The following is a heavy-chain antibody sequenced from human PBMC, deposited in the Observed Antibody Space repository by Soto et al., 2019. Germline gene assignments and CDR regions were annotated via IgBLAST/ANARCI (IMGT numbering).Heavy chain of an antibody. CDR1: GFTFSSYA. CDR3: AKSVIEWFGEVSYYGMDV. V-gene: IGHV3-23*01. J-gene: IGHJ6*02. CDR2: ISGSGGST. D-gene: IGHD3-10*01. Sequence: EVQLLESGGGLVQPGGSLRLSCAASGFTFSSYAMSWVRQAPGKGLEWVSAISGSGGSTYYADSVKGRFTISRDNSKNTLYLQMNSLRAEDTAVYYCAKSVIEWFGEVSYYGMDVLGQGTTVTVSS.